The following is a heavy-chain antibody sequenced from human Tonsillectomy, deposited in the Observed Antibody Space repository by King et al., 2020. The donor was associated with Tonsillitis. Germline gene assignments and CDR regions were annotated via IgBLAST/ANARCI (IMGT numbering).Heavy chain of an antibody. CDR1: GFTFRDYY. Sequence: VQLVESGGGLVKPGGSLRLSCAASGFTFRDYYMSWIRQAPGKGLEWISFISDSSSYTDYADSVKGRFTVSRDNARGSLYLQMNNLRAEDTAVYYCTTENWGVFDYWGLGTLVTVSS. D-gene: IGHD7-27*01. CDR3: TTENWGVFDY. J-gene: IGHJ4*02. V-gene: IGHV3-11*06. CDR2: ISDSSSYT.